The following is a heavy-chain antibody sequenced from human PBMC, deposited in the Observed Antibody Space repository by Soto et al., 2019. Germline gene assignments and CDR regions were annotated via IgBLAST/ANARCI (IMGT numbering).Heavy chain of an antibody. CDR3: AREIERRGLLFFDY. Sequence: GGSLRLSCAASGFTFSSYWMHWVRQAPGKGLVWVSRINSDGSSTSYADSVKGRFTISRDNAKNTLYLQMNSLRAEDTAVYYCAREIERRGLLFFDYWGQGTLVTVSS. CDR1: GFTFSSYW. CDR2: INSDGSST. D-gene: IGHD1-1*01. V-gene: IGHV3-74*01. J-gene: IGHJ4*02.